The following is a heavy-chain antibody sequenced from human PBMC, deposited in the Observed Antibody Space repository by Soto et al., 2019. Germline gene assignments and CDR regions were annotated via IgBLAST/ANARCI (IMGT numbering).Heavy chain of an antibody. D-gene: IGHD2-15*01. Sequence: GESLKISCKGSGYSFTSYWIGWVRQMPGKGLEWMGIIYPGDSDTRYSPSFQGQVTISADKSISTAYLQWSSLKASDTAMYYCARYCSGGRCYRPAYQFDYWGQGTLVTVSS. V-gene: IGHV5-51*01. CDR3: ARYCSGGRCYRPAYQFDY. CDR1: GYSFTSYW. J-gene: IGHJ4*02. CDR2: IYPGDSDT.